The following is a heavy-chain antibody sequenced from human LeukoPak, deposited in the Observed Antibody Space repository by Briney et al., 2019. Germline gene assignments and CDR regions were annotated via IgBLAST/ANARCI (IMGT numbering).Heavy chain of an antibody. V-gene: IGHV1-18*01. CDR1: GYTFTSYG. CDR2: ISAYNGNT. J-gene: IGHJ6*03. Sequence: GASVKVSCKASGYTFTSYGIRWVRQAPGQGLEWMGWISAYNGNTNYAQQLQGRVTMTTDTSTSTAYMELRSLRSDDTAVYDCARDVGATYMDVWGKGTPVTVSS. D-gene: IGHD1-26*01. CDR3: ARDVGATYMDV.